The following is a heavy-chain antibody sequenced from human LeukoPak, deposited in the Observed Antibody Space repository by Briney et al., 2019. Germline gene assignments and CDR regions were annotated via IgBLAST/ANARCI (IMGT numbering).Heavy chain of an antibody. CDR2: ISSSSSYM. J-gene: IGHJ4*02. CDR3: VRDRALDY. Sequence: GGSLRLFCVASGFTFNSYNMNWVRQAPGKGLEWVSSISSSSSYMYSADSVEGRFTISRDNAKNSLYLHMNSLRVEDTAVYYCVRDRALDYWGQGTLVTVSS. D-gene: IGHD3-16*02. CDR1: GFTFNSYN. V-gene: IGHV3-21*01.